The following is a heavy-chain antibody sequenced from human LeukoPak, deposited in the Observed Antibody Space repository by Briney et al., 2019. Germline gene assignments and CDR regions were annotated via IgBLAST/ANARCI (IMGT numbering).Heavy chain of an antibody. J-gene: IGHJ4*02. CDR1: GGSTSSSNW. V-gene: IGHV4-4*02. Sequence: PSETLSLTCAVSGGSTSSSNWWSWVRQPPGKGLEWIGEIYHSGSTNYNPSLKSRVTISVDKSKNQFSLKLSSVTAADTAVYYCARDSSDSSGYYPFADWGQGTLVTVSS. CDR2: IYHSGST. CDR3: ARDSSDSSGYYPFAD. D-gene: IGHD3-22*01.